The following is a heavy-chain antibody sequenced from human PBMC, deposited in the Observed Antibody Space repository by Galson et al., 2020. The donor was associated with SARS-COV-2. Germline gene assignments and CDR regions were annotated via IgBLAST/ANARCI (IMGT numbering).Heavy chain of an antibody. Sequence: ESLKISCAASGITFSSYAMSWVRQAPRKGLEWVSAISDNGGSTYYADSVKGRFTISRDNPKNTLSLQMNSLRAEDTAMYYCAKDGYCSSTSCYPIDYWGQGTLVTVSS. V-gene: IGHV3-23*01. J-gene: IGHJ4*02. CDR1: GITFSSYA. CDR2: ISDNGGST. D-gene: IGHD2-2*03. CDR3: AKDGYCSSTSCYPIDY.